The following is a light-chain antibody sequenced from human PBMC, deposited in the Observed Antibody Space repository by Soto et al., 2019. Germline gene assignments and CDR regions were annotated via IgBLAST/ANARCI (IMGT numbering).Light chain of an antibody. CDR1: QRINKW. V-gene: IGKV1-5*01. J-gene: IGKJ3*01. CDR3: QQYSSYPFT. CDR2: DAS. Sequence: IHMTHSPSTLSASILYRVTITFRASQRINKWLAWHQQKPGKAPKLLIYDASSLQSGVPPRFSGSGSGTEFTLTIRSLQPDDIATYYCQQYSSYPFTFGPGTKVDI.